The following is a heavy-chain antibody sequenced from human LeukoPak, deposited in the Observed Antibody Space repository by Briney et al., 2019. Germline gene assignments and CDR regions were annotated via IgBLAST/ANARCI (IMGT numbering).Heavy chain of an antibody. CDR1: GFTFSNYW. CDR3: ARRWRSAFDI. CDR2: IKQDGSGK. Sequence: PGGSLRLSCAASGFTFSNYWMSWVRQAPGKGLEWVANIKQDGSGKYYVDSLKGRFTISRDSAKNSLYLQMNSLRAEDTAVYYCARRWRSAFDIWGQGTMITVSS. J-gene: IGHJ3*02. D-gene: IGHD5-24*01. V-gene: IGHV3-7*01.